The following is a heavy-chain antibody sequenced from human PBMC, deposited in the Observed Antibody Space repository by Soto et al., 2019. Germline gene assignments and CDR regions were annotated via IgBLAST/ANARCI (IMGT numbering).Heavy chain of an antibody. CDR3: ARGGGTVTGRNLYYYYYMDV. CDR1: GYTFTSYG. CDR2: ISAYNGNT. V-gene: IGHV1-18*01. Sequence: ASVKVSCKASGYTFTSYGISWVRQAPGQGLEWMGWISAYNGNTNYAQKLKGRVTMTTDTSTSTAYMELRSLRSDDTAVYYFARGGGTVTGRNLYYYYYMDVWGKGTTVTVSS. J-gene: IGHJ6*03. D-gene: IGHD4-17*01.